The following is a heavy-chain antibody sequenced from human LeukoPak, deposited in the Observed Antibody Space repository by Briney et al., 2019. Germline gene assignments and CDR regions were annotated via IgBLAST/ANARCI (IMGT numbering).Heavy chain of an antibody. J-gene: IGHJ6*02. V-gene: IGHV3-21*01. CDR2: ISSSSSYI. D-gene: IGHD2-15*01. CDR1: GFTFSSYS. CDR3: ARDIVVVVAANDYYGMDV. Sequence: GGSLRLSCAASGFTFSSYSMNWVRHAPGKGLEEVSSISSSSSYIYYADSVKGRFTISRDNAKNSLYLQMNSLRAEDTAVYYCARDIVVVVAANDYYGMDVWGQGTTVTVSS.